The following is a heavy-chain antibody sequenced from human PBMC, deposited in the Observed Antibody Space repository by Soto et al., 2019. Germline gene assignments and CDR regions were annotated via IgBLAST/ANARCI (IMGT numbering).Heavy chain of an antibody. Sequence: RRLSCAASGFTFSDYAMHWVRQAPGKGLEWVAIISFDGSNEHYADSVQGRFTISRDNSENTLYLQMNSLRADDTAVYYCARPAATVIFYSGMDVWGQGNTVTVSS. CDR2: ISFDGSNE. V-gene: IGHV3-30-3*01. J-gene: IGHJ6*02. D-gene: IGHD4-17*01. CDR3: ARPAATVIFYSGMDV. CDR1: GFTFSDYA.